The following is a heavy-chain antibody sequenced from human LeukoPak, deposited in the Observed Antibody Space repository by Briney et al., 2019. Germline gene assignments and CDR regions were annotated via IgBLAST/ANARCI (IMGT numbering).Heavy chain of an antibody. CDR1: LDSTTSNC. CDR2: IHRSGSP. J-gene: IGHJ4*02. D-gene: IGHD1-14*01. V-gene: IGHV4-4*02. Sequence: SETLSLAWTVALDSTTSNCWSWVRQPPGKGLEWLGEIHRSGSPNYNPSLKSRVTISIDRSRNQIALELSSVTAADTAVYYCAREILGGFNPGAYWGQGTLVTVSS. CDR3: AREILGGFNPGAY.